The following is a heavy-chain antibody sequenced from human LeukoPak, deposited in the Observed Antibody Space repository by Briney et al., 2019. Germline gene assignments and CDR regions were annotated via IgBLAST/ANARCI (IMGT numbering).Heavy chain of an antibody. V-gene: IGHV3-48*03. Sequence: PGGSLRLSCAASGFTFSSYEMNWVRQAPGKGLEWVSYISSSGSTIYYADSVKGRFTISRDNSKNTLYLQMNSLRAEDTAVYYCAKDALYSSSWYNWGQGTLVTVSS. J-gene: IGHJ4*02. CDR3: AKDALYSSSWYN. CDR2: ISSSGSTI. CDR1: GFTFSSYE. D-gene: IGHD6-13*01.